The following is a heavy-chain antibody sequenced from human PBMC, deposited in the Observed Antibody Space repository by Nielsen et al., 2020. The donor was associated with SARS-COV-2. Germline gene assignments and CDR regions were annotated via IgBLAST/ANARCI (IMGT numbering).Heavy chain of an antibody. D-gene: IGHD6-19*01. Sequence: GESLKISCAASGFTFSSYGMHWVRQAPGKGLEWVAVISYDGSDKYYADSVKGRFTTSRDNSKNTLYLHMNSLRAEDTAVYYCVTGGQWLVRHPYGMEVWGQGTTVTVSS. CDR2: ISYDGSDK. CDR1: GFTFSSYG. CDR3: VTGGQWLVRHPYGMEV. J-gene: IGHJ6*02. V-gene: IGHV3-30*03.